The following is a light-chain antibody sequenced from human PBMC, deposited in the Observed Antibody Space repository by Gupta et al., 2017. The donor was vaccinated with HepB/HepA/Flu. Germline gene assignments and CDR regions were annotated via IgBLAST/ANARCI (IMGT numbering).Light chain of an antibody. V-gene: IGKV1-39*01. J-gene: IGKJ3*01. CDR3: QQRYSNHQGIT. Sequence: DIQMTQSPSSLSASVGDRVTITCRASQSVSNYLNWYQQKPGKAPKLLIYAASSLQRGVPSRFSGSGDGTDFXLTISSXQPEDFATYYCQQRYSNHQGITFGXGTKVDIK. CDR1: QSVSNY. CDR2: AAS.